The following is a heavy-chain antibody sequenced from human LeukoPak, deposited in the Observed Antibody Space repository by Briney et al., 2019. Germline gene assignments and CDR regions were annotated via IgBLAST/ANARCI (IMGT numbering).Heavy chain of an antibody. CDR1: GYTFTGYY. Sequence: ASVKVSCKASGYTFTGYYMHWVRQAAEEGLEWMGWINPNNGGTNYAPKFRGRVTMTRDTSISTAYMELSSLRSDDSAVYYCARFPSLLPFDYWGQGTLVTVSS. CDR2: INPNNGGT. CDR3: ARFPSLLPFDY. J-gene: IGHJ4*02. V-gene: IGHV1-2*02. D-gene: IGHD1-26*01.